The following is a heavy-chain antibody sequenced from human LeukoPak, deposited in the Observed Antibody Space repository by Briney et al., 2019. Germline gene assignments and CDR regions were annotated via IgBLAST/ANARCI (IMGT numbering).Heavy chain of an antibody. D-gene: IGHD1-7*01. CDR3: ARVRRRTGTTLSY. Sequence: ASVKVSCKASGGTFTSYDINWVRQATGQGLEWMGWMNPNSGNTGYAQKFQGRVTMTRNTSISTAYMELSSLRSEDTAVYYCARVRRRTGTTLSYWGQGTLVTVSS. CDR1: GGTFTSYD. V-gene: IGHV1-8*01. CDR2: MNPNSGNT. J-gene: IGHJ4*02.